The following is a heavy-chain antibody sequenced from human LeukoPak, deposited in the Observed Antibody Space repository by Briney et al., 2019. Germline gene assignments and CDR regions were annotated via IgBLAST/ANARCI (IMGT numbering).Heavy chain of an antibody. D-gene: IGHD6-13*01. V-gene: IGHV4-61*02. Sequence: PSQTLSLTCTVSGGSSSSGSHFWSWIRQPAGKGLEWIGRIYFSGSTSYNPSLKSRVTISVDTSRNQFSLKLSSVTAADTAIYYCAKRDSSPGAFDIWGQGIMVTVSS. CDR2: IYFSGST. J-gene: IGHJ3*02. CDR1: GGSSSSGSHF. CDR3: AKRDSSPGAFDI.